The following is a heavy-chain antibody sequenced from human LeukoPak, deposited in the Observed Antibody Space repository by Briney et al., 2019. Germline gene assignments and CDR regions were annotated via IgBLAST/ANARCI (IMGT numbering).Heavy chain of an antibody. CDR2: IKQDGSEK. V-gene: IGHV3-7*01. D-gene: IGHD4-17*01. CDR3: SRAHYGDYVDY. CDR1: GFTFSSYW. J-gene: IGHJ4*02. Sequence: GGSLRLSCAASGFTFSSYWMSWVRQAPGKGLERVANIKQDGSEKYYVDSVKGRFTISRDNAKNSLYLQMNSLRAEDTAVYYCSRAHYGDYVDYWGQGTLVTVSS.